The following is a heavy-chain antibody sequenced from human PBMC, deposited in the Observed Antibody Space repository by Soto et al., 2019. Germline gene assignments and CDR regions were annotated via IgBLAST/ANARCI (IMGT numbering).Heavy chain of an antibody. Sequence: QITLKESGPALVRPTQTLTLTCTFSGFSLTTSGVGVAWIRQAPGKALECLALVYWDGDERFNPSLKKRLTLTKDTSKNRVVLTMTNVDPVDTATYYCAHRGGCSAASCFANYFDAWGQGALVTVSS. J-gene: IGHJ4*02. CDR3: AHRGGCSAASCFANYFDA. CDR2: VYWDGDE. V-gene: IGHV2-5*02. CDR1: GFSLTTSGVG. D-gene: IGHD2-15*01.